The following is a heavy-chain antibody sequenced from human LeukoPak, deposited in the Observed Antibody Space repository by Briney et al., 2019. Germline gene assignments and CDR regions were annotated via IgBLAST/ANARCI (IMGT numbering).Heavy chain of an antibody. CDR1: GGSISGYY. CDR3: AREQYSYGPKDY. D-gene: IGHD5-18*01. Sequence: PSETLSLTCTVSGGSISGYYWSWIRQPPGKELEWIGYIYYSGSTHYNPSLKSRVTISVDTSKNQFSLKLSSVTPADTAVYYCAREQYSYGPKDYWGQGTLVTVSS. V-gene: IGHV4-59*01. CDR2: IYYSGST. J-gene: IGHJ4*02.